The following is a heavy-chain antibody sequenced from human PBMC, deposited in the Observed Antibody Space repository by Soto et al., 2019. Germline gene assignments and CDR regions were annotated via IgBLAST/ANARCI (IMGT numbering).Heavy chain of an antibody. D-gene: IGHD3-22*01. CDR2: ISGSGGST. CDR3: ARDHTWSYYYDSSGSGYFDY. J-gene: IGHJ4*02. V-gene: IGHV3-23*01. CDR1: GFTFSSYA. Sequence: GGSLRLSCAASGFTFSSYAMSWVRQAPGKGLEWVSAISGSGGSTYYADSVKGRFTISRDNSKNTLYLQMNSLRAEDTAVYYCARDHTWSYYYDSSGSGYFDYWGQGTLVTVSS.